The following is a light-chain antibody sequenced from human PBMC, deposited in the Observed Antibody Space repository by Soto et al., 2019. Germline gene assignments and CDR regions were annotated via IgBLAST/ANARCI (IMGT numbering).Light chain of an antibody. J-gene: IGKJ4*01. V-gene: IGKV1-27*01. CDR1: QGISNY. Sequence: DIEITQSPSSLSASVGDRVTITCRASQGISNYLAWYQQKPGKVPKLLIYAASTLQSGVPSRFSGSGSGTDFTLSISRLQPEDVETYYCQKYNSDPLTFGGGTKVDIK. CDR2: AAS. CDR3: QKYNSDPLT.